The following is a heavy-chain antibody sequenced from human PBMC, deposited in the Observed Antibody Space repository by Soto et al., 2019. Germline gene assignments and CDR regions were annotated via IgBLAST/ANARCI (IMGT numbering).Heavy chain of an antibody. CDR1: GFTFDDYA. Sequence: EVQLVESGGGLVQPGRSLRLSCAASGFTFDDYAMHWVRQAPGKGLEWVSGISWNSGSIGYADSVKGRFTISRDNAKNSLYLQMNSLRAEDTALYYCAKDQTRRYSYGPRPGFWFDYWGQGTLVTVSS. V-gene: IGHV3-9*01. D-gene: IGHD5-18*01. CDR3: AKDQTRRYSYGPRPGFWFDY. CDR2: ISWNSGSI. J-gene: IGHJ4*02.